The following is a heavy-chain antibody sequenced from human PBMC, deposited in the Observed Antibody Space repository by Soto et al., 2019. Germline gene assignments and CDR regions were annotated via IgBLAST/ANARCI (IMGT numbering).Heavy chain of an antibody. J-gene: IGHJ5*02. D-gene: IGHD1-20*01. CDR3: ARDGRITGTGNWLDP. V-gene: IGHV3-33*01. Sequence: PGGSLRLSCVASGFTFSNYGMHWVRQAPGKGPEWVSLITRNGSDIYYADSVKGRFTISRDNAKNTLYLQMNSLRAEDTAVYYSARDGRITGTGNWLDPWCQGSLVTVSS. CDR2: ITRNGSDI. CDR1: GFTFSNYG.